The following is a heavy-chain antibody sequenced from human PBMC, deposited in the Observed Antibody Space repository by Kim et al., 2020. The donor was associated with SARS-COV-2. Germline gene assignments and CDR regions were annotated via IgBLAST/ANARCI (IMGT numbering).Heavy chain of an antibody. CDR1: GGSVSSGSYY. D-gene: IGHD5-18*01. CDR3: AGGAWIQLWLLDY. V-gene: IGHV4-61*01. CDR2: IYYSGST. J-gene: IGHJ4*02. Sequence: SETLSLTCTVSGGSVSSGSYYWSWIRQPPGKGLEWIGYIYYSGSTNYNPSLKSRVTISVDTSKNQFSLKLSSVTAADTAVYYCAGGAWIQLWLLDYWGQGTLVTVSS.